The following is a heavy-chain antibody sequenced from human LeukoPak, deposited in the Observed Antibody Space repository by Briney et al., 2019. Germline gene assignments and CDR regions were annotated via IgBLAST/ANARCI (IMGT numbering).Heavy chain of an antibody. V-gene: IGHV1-8*02. D-gene: IGHD3-3*01. CDR2: MNPNSGNT. CDR1: GGTFSSYA. J-gene: IGHJ6*03. Sequence: ASVKVSCKASGGTFSSYAINWVRQATGQGLEWMGWMNPNSGNTGYAQKFQGRVTMTRNTSISTAYMELSGLRSEDTAVYYCARAFGRYYYMDVWGKGTTVTISS. CDR3: ARAFGRYYYMDV.